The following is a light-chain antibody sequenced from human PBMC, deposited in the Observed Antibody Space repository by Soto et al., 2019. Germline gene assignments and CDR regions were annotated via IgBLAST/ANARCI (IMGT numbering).Light chain of an antibody. Sequence: QSVLTQPPSASGTPGQRVTISCSGSSSNIGSKTVNWYQQLPGTAPKLLIYSNYQRPSGVPDRFSGSKSGTSASLAISGLQSEDEADYYWAAWDASLNGYVFGTGTKVTVL. CDR2: SNY. J-gene: IGLJ1*01. V-gene: IGLV1-44*01. CDR1: SSNIGSKT. CDR3: AAWDASLNGYV.